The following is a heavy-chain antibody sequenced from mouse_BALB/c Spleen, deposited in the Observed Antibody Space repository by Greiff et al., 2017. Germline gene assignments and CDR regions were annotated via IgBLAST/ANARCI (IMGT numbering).Heavy chain of an antibody. J-gene: IGHJ3*01. V-gene: IGHV5-6-4*01. CDR1: GFTFSSYT. CDR3: TSLGAYYRYDEAY. Sequence: EVKLMESGGGLVKPGGSLKLSCAASGFTFSSYTMSWVRQTPEKRLEWVATISSGGSYTYYPDSVKGRFTISRDNAKNTLYLQMSSLKSEDTAMYYCTSLGAYYRYDEAYWGQGTLVTVSA. CDR2: ISSGGSYT. D-gene: IGHD2-14*01.